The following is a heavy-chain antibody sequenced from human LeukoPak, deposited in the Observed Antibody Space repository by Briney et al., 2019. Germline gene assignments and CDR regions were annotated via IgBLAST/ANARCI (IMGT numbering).Heavy chain of an antibody. CDR2: ISSSSSYI. CDR3: ARECFTIYGDDDAFDI. D-gene: IGHD4-17*01. Sequence: GSLRLSCAASGFTFSSYSMNWVRQAPGKGLEWVSSISSSSSYIYHADSVKGRFTISRDNAKNSLYLQMNSLRAEDTAVYYCARECFTIYGDDDAFDIWGQGTMVTVSS. CDR1: GFTFSSYS. V-gene: IGHV3-21*01. J-gene: IGHJ3*02.